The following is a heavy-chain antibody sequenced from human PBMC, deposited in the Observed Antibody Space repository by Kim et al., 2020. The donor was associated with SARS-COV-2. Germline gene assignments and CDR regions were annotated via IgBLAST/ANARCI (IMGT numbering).Heavy chain of an antibody. V-gene: IGHV3-23*01. J-gene: IGHJ5*02. D-gene: IGHD6-13*01. CDR3: AKDPGAAAGGNWFDP. Sequence: DSVKGRFTISRDNSKNTLYLQMNSLRAEDTAVYYCAKDPGAAAGGNWFDPWGQGTLVTVSS.